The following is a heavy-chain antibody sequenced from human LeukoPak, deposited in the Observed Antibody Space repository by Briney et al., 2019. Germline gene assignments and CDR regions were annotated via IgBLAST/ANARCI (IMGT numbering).Heavy chain of an antibody. Sequence: GGSLRLSCAASGFTFSSYWMHWVRQAPGKGQVWVSRINTDGSDTTYADSVKGRFTISRDNSKNTLYLQMNNLRADDTAVYFCAKALEKDSGGKVYLWDFDCWGQGTLVTVSS. D-gene: IGHD2-21*01. V-gene: IGHV3-74*01. CDR3: AKALEKDSGGKVYLWDFDC. J-gene: IGHJ4*02. CDR1: GFTFSSYW. CDR2: INTDGSDT.